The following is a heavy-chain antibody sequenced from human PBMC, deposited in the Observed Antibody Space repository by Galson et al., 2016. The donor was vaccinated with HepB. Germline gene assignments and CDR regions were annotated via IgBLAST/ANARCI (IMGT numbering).Heavy chain of an antibody. D-gene: IGHD3-22*01. Sequence: SLRLSCAASGFTFNSYSMNWVRQAPGKGLEWVSYISSGSSYMHYADSLKGRFTISRDNARHSLYLQINSLRAEDTAVYYCARVGSSGFYSTFLDYWGQGTLVTVSS. V-gene: IGHV3-21*01. J-gene: IGHJ4*02. CDR2: ISSGSSYM. CDR1: GFTFNSYS. CDR3: ARVGSSGFYSTFLDY.